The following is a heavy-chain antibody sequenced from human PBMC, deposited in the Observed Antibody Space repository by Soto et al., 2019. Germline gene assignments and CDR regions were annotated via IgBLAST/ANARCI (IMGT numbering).Heavy chain of an antibody. CDR2: IYYSGST. V-gene: IGHV4-59*01. J-gene: IGHJ3*02. D-gene: IGHD3-10*01. CDR1: GGSISSYY. Sequence: QVQLQESGPGLVKPSETLSLTCTVSGGSISSYYWSWIRQPPGKVLEWIGYIYYSGSTNYHPSLKSRVTISVDTSKNQCSLKLSSVTAADTAVYYCARVWGGAFDIWGQGTMVTVSS. CDR3: ARVWGGAFDI.